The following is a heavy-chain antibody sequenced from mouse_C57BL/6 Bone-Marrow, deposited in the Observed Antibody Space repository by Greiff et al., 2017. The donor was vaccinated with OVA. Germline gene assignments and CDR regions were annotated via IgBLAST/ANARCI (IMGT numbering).Heavy chain of an antibody. D-gene: IGHD1-1*01. V-gene: IGHV1-81*01. CDR2: IYPRSGNT. CDR1: GYTFTSYG. Sequence: ESGAELARPGASVKLSCKASGYTFTSYGISWVKQRTGQGLEWIGEIYPRSGNTYYNEKFKGKATLTADKSSSTAYMELRSLTSEDSAVYFCARVRVFITTVVDAMDYWGQGTSVTVSS. CDR3: ARVRVFITTVVDAMDY. J-gene: IGHJ4*01.